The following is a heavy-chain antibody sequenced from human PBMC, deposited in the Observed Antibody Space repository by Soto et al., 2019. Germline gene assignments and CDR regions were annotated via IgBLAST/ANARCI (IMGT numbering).Heavy chain of an antibody. J-gene: IGHJ1*01. Sequence: EVQLLESGGGLVQPGGSLKISCAVSGFTFSSYAMSWVRQAPGKGLEWVSGISGTGRVTNYAESVKGRFTISRDNHNITLYLEMKSIRAEDTDVYYCAKDVHYDIVTGIEYFDHWGQGTMVTVSS. V-gene: IGHV3-23*01. CDR1: GFTFSSYA. D-gene: IGHD3-9*01. CDR2: ISGTGRVT. CDR3: AKDVHYDIVTGIEYFDH.